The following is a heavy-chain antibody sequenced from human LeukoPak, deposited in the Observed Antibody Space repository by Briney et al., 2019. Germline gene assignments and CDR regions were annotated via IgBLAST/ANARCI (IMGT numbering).Heavy chain of an antibody. J-gene: IGHJ1*01. CDR3: AKPYCSSTSCYQFAEYFQH. CDR2: IWYDGSNK. V-gene: IGHV3-33*06. D-gene: IGHD2-2*01. CDR1: GFSFSRYG. Sequence: GGSLRLSCAASGFSFSRYGIHWVRQAPGKGLEWVAVIWYDGSNKYYADSVKGRLTISRDNSKNTLYLQMISLRAEDTAVYYCAKPYCSSTSCYQFAEYFQHWGQGTLVTVSS.